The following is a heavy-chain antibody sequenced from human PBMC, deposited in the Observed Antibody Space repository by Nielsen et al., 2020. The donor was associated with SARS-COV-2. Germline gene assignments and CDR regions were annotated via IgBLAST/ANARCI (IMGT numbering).Heavy chain of an antibody. CDR3: ARPRDGYNRPYFDY. CDR2: IYPGDSDT. D-gene: IGHD5-24*01. V-gene: IGHV5-51*01. CDR1: GYSFPTYW. Sequence: GESLKISCKGSGYSFPTYWIGWVRQMPGKGLEWMGIIYPGDSDTRYSPSFQGQVTISADKSISTAYLQWSSLKASDTAKYYCARPRDGYNRPYFDYWGQGTLVTVSS. J-gene: IGHJ4*02.